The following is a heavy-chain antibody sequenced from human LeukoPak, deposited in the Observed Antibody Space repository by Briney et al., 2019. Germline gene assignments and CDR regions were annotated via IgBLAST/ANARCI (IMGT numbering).Heavy chain of an antibody. V-gene: IGHV4-59*01. D-gene: IGHD3-16*01. CDR3: ARDQAYGGEAFFDP. CDR1: GASITTYY. Sequence: SETLSLTCTVSGASITTYYWSWVRQPPGKGLEWIGHIHYSGSTNYNPSLTSRVTMSVDTSTNQFSMTLSSLTAADTAVYYCARDQAYGGEAFFDPWGQGSLVTVSS. J-gene: IGHJ5*02. CDR2: IHYSGST.